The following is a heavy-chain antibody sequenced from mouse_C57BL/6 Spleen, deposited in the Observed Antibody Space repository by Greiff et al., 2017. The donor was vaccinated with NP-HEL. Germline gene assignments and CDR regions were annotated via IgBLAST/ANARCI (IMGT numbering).Heavy chain of an antibody. CDR2: IYPGDGDT. CDR1: GYAFSSYW. Sequence: VQLQQSGAELVKPGASVKISCKASGYAFSSYWMNWVKQRPGKGLEWIGQIYPGDGDTNYNGKFKGKATLTADKSSSTAYMQRSSLTSEDAAVYFCARSGYYGSSPYWYCDVWGTGTTVTVSS. CDR3: ARSGYYGSSPYWYCDV. V-gene: IGHV1-80*01. J-gene: IGHJ1*03. D-gene: IGHD1-1*01.